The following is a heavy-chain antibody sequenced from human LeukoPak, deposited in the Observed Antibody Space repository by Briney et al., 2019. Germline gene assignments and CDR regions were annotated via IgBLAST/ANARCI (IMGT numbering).Heavy chain of an antibody. J-gene: IGHJ4*02. CDR1: GGSISRSRYY. V-gene: IGHV4-39*07. Sequence: SETLSLTCTVSGGSISRSRYYWGWIRQPPGKGLEWIGSIYYSGSTYYNPSLKSRVTISVDTSKNQFSLKLSSVTAADTAVYYCARGDYWGQGTLVTVSS. CDR3: ARGDY. CDR2: IYYSGST.